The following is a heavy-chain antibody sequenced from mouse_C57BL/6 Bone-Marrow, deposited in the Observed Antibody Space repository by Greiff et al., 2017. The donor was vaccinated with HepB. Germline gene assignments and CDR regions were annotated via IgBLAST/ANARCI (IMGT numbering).Heavy chain of an antibody. CDR1: GFTFSSYA. CDR2: ISDGGSYT. Sequence: EVQGVESGGGLVKPGGSLKLSCAASGFTFSSYAMSWVRQTPEKRLEWVATISDGGSYTYYPDNVKGRFTISRDNAKNNLYLQMSHLKSEDTAMYYCARDLWLRGYFDYWGQGTTLTVSS. V-gene: IGHV5-4*01. D-gene: IGHD2-2*01. CDR3: ARDLWLRGYFDY. J-gene: IGHJ2*01.